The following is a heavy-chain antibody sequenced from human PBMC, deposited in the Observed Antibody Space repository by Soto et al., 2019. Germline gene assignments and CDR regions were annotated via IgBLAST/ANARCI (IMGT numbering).Heavy chain of an antibody. CDR2: IIPILGIA. Sequence: SVKVSCKASGGTFSSYTISWVRQAPGQGLEWMGRIIPILGIANYAQKIQGRVTITADKSTSTAYMELSSLRSEDTAVYYCARDEVRGIAAAGTHWFDPWGQGTLVTVSS. CDR3: ARDEVRGIAAAGTHWFDP. J-gene: IGHJ5*02. CDR1: GGTFSSYT. D-gene: IGHD6-13*01. V-gene: IGHV1-69*04.